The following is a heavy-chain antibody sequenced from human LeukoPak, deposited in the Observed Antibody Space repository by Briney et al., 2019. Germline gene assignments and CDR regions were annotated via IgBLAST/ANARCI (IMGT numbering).Heavy chain of an antibody. Sequence: SETLSLTCAVYGGSFSGYYWSWIRQPPGKGLEWIGEINHSGSTNYNPSLKSRVTISVDTSKNQFSLKLSSVAAADTAVYYCARARYYDILTGYGRLFDPWGQGTLVTVSS. CDR3: ARARYYDILTGYGRLFDP. D-gene: IGHD3-9*01. CDR1: GGSFSGYY. V-gene: IGHV4-34*01. CDR2: INHSGST. J-gene: IGHJ5*02.